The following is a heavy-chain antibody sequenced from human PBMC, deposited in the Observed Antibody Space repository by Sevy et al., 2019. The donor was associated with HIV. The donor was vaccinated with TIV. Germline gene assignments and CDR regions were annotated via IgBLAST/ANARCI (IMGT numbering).Heavy chain of an antibody. J-gene: IGHJ4*02. CDR3: AIDSSVVPRALVY. D-gene: IGHD2-15*01. CDR1: GDSISSYF. CDR2: IYYSGSG. V-gene: IGHV4-59*01. Sequence: SETLSLTCNVSGDSISSYFWSWFRQPPGKGLEWIGYIYYSGSGEYNPSLRSRVTISIDTSKKYLSMKLTSVTAADTAVYYCAIDSSVVPRALVYWGQGTLVTVSS.